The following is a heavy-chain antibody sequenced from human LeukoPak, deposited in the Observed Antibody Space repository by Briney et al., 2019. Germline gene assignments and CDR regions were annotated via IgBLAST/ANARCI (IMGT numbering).Heavy chain of an antibody. CDR2: INPNSGGT. V-gene: IGHV1-2*02. Sequence: ASVKVSCKASGYTFTGYYMHWVRQAPGQGLEWMGWINPNSGGTNYAQKFQGRVTMTRVTSISTAYMELSRLRSDDTAVYYCARDRNYYDSSGYPDYWGQGTLVTVSS. D-gene: IGHD3-22*01. J-gene: IGHJ4*02. CDR3: ARDRNYYDSSGYPDY. CDR1: GYTFTGYY.